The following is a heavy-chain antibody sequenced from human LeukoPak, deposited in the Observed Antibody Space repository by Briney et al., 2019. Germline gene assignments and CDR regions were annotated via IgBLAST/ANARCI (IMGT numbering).Heavy chain of an antibody. J-gene: IGHJ4*02. D-gene: IGHD1-26*01. CDR2: IGTAGDT. Sequence: GGSLRLSCAASGFTFSSYDMHWVRQATGKGLEWVSAIGTAGDTYYPGSVKGRFTISRENAKNSLYLQMNSLRAEDTAVYYCAKDLGRYRNNYFDYWGQGTLVTVSS. V-gene: IGHV3-13*04. CDR3: AKDLGRYRNNYFDY. CDR1: GFTFSSYD.